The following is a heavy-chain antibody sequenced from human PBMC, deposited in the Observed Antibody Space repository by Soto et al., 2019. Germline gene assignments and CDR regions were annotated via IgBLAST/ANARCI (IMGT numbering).Heavy chain of an antibody. J-gene: IGHJ4*02. CDR3: AKDRGYYDSSGYYGY. V-gene: IGHV3-23*01. Sequence: GGSLRLSFAASGFTFSSYAMSWVRQAPGKGLEWVSAISGSGGSTYYADSVKGRFTISRDNSKNTLYLQMNSLRAEDTAVYYCAKDRGYYDSSGYYGYWGQGTLVTVSS. CDR1: GFTFSSYA. D-gene: IGHD3-22*01. CDR2: ISGSGGST.